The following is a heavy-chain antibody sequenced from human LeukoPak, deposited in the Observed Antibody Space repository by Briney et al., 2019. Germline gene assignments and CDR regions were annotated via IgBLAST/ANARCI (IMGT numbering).Heavy chain of an antibody. CDR2: IYYSGST. CDR1: GGSISSYY. J-gene: IGHJ3*02. CDR3: ARAKWELYDAFDI. D-gene: IGHD1-26*01. V-gene: IGHV4-59*01. Sequence: PSETLSLTCTVSGGSISSYYWSWIRQPPGKGLEWIGYIYYSGSTNYNPSLKSRVTISVDTSKNQFSLKLSSVTAADTAVYYCARAKWELYDAFDIWGQGTMVTVSS.